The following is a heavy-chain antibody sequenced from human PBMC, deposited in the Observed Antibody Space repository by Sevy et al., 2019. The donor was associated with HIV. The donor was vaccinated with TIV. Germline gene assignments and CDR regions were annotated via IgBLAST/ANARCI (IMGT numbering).Heavy chain of an antibody. CDR1: GFTFSSYG. CDR2: IRYDGSNK. J-gene: IGHJ6*02. D-gene: IGHD6-13*01. V-gene: IGHV3-30*02. CDR3: AKEIRPDSSSWDQYYYYYGMDV. Sequence: LSLTCAASGFTFSSYGMHWVRQAPGKGLEWVAFIRYDGSNKYYADSVKGRFTISRDNSKNTLYLQMNSLRAEDTAVYYCAKEIRPDSSSWDQYYYYYGMDVWGQGTTVTVSS.